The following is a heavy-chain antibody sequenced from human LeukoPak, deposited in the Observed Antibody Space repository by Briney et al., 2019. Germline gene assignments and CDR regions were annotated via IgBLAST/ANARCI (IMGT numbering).Heavy chain of an antibody. CDR3: ARHSDPYYFDY. V-gene: IGHV4-59*08. CDR2: IYYSGST. CDR1: GGSISGYY. J-gene: IGHJ4*02. D-gene: IGHD1-26*01. Sequence: SETLSLTCTVSGGSISGYYWSWIRQPPGKGLEWIGYIYYSGSTNYNPSLKSRVTISVDTSKNQFSLKLGSVTAADTAVYYCARHSDPYYFDYWGQGTLVTVSS.